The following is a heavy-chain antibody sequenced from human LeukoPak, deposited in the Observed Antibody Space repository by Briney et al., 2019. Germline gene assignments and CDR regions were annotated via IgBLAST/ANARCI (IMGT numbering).Heavy chain of an antibody. V-gene: IGHV1-69*13. CDR3: ARGGGRYYGSGSYYSDFDY. D-gene: IGHD3-10*01. CDR2: IIPIFGTA. J-gene: IGHJ4*02. CDR1: GGTFSSYA. Sequence: SVKVSCKASGGTFSSYAISWVRQAPGQGLEWMGGIIPIFGTANYAQKFQGRVTITADESTSTAYMGLSSLRSEDTAVYYCARGGGRYYGSGSYYSDFDYWGQGTLVTVSS.